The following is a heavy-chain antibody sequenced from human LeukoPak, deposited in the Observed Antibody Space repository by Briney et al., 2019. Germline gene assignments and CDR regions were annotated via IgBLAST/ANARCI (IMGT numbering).Heavy chain of an antibody. D-gene: IGHD3-10*01. CDR2: IWYDGSNK. V-gene: IGHV3-33*08. Sequence: GGSLRLSCAASGFTFSSYAMSWVRQAPGKGLEWVAVIWYDGSNKYYADSVRGRFTISRDNSKNTLYLQMNSLRAEDTAVYYCARDAITMVRGVIAYWGQGTLVTVSS. CDR1: GFTFSSYA. CDR3: ARDAITMVRGVIAY. J-gene: IGHJ4*02.